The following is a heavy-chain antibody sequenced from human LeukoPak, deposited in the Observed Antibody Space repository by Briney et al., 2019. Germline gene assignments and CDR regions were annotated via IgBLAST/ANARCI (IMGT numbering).Heavy chain of an antibody. D-gene: IGHD4-17*01. J-gene: IGHJ4*02. CDR1: GFTYSSYA. V-gene: IGHV3-23*01. CDR2: ISGSGGST. Sequence: GGSLRLSCAASGFTYSSYAMSWLRQAPGQGREWVSAISGSGGSTYYADSVRGPFTIARDNSKNTLYLQRNSLKAEETAIYSCADGRWATVTTSISLGDWGQGTLVTVSS. CDR3: ADGRWATVTTSISLGD.